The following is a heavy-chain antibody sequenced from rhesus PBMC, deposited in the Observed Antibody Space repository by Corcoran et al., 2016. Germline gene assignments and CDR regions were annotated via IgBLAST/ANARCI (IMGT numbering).Heavy chain of an antibody. CDR2: MNVNSGTR. V-gene: IGHV4-80*01. Sequence: QVQLQESGPGLVKPSETLSLTCAVSGDSFSSYWWSWIRQTPGKGLEWIGEMNVNSGTRNYNHSLKSGVTISKGATKNQFTLKLSSETAADTAVYYCARYRGIAAASIFIWDQGVRVTVSS. CDR1: GDSFSSYW. D-gene: IGHD6-31*01. J-gene: IGHJ4*01. CDR3: ARYRGIAAASIFI.